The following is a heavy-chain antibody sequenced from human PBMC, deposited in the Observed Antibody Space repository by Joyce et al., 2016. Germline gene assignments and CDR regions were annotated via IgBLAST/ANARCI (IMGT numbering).Heavy chain of an antibody. CDR1: GFSLTASGVG. Sequence: QITLKESGPTLVKPTQTLTLTCTFSGFSLTASGVGVGWFRQPPGKALEWLALIYWNDDKRFSPSLKSRLTISKDTSKNQVVLTMTNMEPVDTGTYYCAHRHYFDFWAGGEFDYWGQGILVTVSS. D-gene: IGHD3-3*01. V-gene: IGHV2-5*01. CDR3: AHRHYFDFWAGGEFDY. J-gene: IGHJ4*02. CDR2: IYWNDDK.